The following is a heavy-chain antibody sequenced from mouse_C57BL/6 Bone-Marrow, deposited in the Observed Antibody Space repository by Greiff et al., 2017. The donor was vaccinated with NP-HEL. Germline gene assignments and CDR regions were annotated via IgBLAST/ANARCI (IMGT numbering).Heavy chain of an antibody. CDR2: IWSGGST. Sequence: QVQLKQSGPGLVQPSQSLSITCTVSGFSLTSYGVHWVRQSPGKGLEWLGVIWSGGSTDYNAAFISRLSISKDNSKSQVFFKMNSLQADDTAIYYCARKNDYGSSYEYFDVWGTGTTVTVSS. CDR3: ARKNDYGSSYEYFDV. D-gene: IGHD1-1*01. V-gene: IGHV2-2*01. CDR1: GFSLTSYG. J-gene: IGHJ1*03.